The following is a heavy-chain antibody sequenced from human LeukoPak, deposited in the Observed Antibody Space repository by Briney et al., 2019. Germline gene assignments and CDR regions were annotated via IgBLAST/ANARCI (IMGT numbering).Heavy chain of an antibody. D-gene: IGHD2-21*01. J-gene: IGHJ6*03. V-gene: IGHV5-51*01. Sequence: GESLKISCKGSGYSFTSYWIGWVRQMPGKGLEWMGIIYPGDSDTRYSPSFQGQVTISADKSISTAYLQWSSLKASDTAMYYCARHKHAQNYYYYMDVWGKGTTVTISS. CDR3: ARHKHAQNYYYYMDV. CDR1: GYSFTSYW. CDR2: IYPGDSDT.